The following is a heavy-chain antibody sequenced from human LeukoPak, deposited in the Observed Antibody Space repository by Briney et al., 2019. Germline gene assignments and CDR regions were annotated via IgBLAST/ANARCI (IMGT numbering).Heavy chain of an antibody. CDR2: INPNSGGT. Sequence: VASVKVSCKASGYTFTGYYMHWVRQAPGQGLEWMGWINPNSGGTNYAQKFQGRVTMTRDTSISTAYMELSRLRSDDTAVYYCARVRRGYSYGYLDYWGQGTLVTVSS. CDR1: GYTFTGYY. J-gene: IGHJ4*02. CDR3: ARVRRGYSYGYLDY. D-gene: IGHD5-18*01. V-gene: IGHV1-2*02.